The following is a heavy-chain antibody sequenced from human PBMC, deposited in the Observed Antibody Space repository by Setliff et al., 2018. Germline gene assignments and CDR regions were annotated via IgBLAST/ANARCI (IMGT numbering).Heavy chain of an antibody. J-gene: IGHJ3*02. CDR3: AREVSTGENSGCDI. D-gene: IGHD3-9*01. V-gene: IGHV1-69*06. CDR1: GYTFTNYG. Sequence: SVKVSCKASGYTFTNYGISWVRQAPGQGLEWMGGVIPLLETTKYAQKFQGRVTITADKSTNTVYMDLSSLRDDDTAVYYCAREVSTGENSGCDIWGQGTVVTVSS. CDR2: VIPLLETT.